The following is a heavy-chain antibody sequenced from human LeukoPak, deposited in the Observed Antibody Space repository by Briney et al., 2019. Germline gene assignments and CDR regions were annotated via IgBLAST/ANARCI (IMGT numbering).Heavy chain of an antibody. V-gene: IGHV3-30*18. Sequence: GGSLRLSCAASGFTFSSYGMHWVRQAPGKGLEWVAVISYDGSNKYYADSVKGRFTISRDNSKNTLYLQMNSLRAEDTAVYYCAKDRGCSSSWYDYWGQRTLVTVSS. CDR3: AKDRGCSSSWYDY. J-gene: IGHJ4*02. D-gene: IGHD6-13*01. CDR1: GFTFSSYG. CDR2: ISYDGSNK.